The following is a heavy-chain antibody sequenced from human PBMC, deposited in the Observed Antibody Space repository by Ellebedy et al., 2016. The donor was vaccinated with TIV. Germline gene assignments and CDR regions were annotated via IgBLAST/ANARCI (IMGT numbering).Heavy chain of an antibody. Sequence: MPSETLSLTCTVSGGSISRSSYYWGWVRQPPGKGLEWIASIYYSGSTYYNPSLKSRLTISVDRSMNQFSLRLSSVTASDTAVYYCASGTFEVGDYWGQGTLVTVSS. D-gene: IGHD1-26*01. CDR2: IYYSGST. CDR3: ASGTFEVGDY. CDR1: GGSISRSSYY. J-gene: IGHJ4*02. V-gene: IGHV4-39*07.